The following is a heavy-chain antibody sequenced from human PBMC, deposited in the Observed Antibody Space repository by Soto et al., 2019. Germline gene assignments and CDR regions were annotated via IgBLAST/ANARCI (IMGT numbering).Heavy chain of an antibody. Sequence: SETLSLTCTVSGGSISSSSYYWGWIRQPPGKGLEWIGSIYYSGSTYYNPSLKSRVTISVDTSKNQFSLKLSSVTAADTAVYYCARRGSYFDYWGQGTLVTSPQ. CDR2: IYYSGST. D-gene: IGHD1-26*01. CDR1: GGSISSSSYY. CDR3: ARRGSYFDY. V-gene: IGHV4-39*01. J-gene: IGHJ4*02.